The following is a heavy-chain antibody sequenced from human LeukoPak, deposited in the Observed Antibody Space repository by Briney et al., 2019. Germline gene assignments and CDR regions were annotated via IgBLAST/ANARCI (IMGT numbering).Heavy chain of an antibody. CDR2: INHSEST. J-gene: IGHJ4*02. CDR3: ARGDRYYDFWSGRRSYYFDY. CDR1: GGSFSGYY. Sequence: SETLSLTCAVYGGSFSGYYWSWIRQPPGKGLEWIGEINHSESTNYNPSLKSRVTISVDTSKNQFSLKLSSVTAADTAVYYCARGDRYYDFWSGRRSYYFDYWGQGTLVTVSS. V-gene: IGHV4-34*01. D-gene: IGHD3-3*01.